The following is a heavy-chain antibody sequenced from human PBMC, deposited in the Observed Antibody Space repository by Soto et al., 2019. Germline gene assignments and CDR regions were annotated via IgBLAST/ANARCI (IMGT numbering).Heavy chain of an antibody. V-gene: IGHV1-69*13. J-gene: IGHJ5*02. D-gene: IGHD6-6*01. CDR2: IIPIFGTA. CDR1: GGTFSSYA. Sequence: SVKVSCKASGGTFSSYAISWVRQAPGQGLEWMGGIIPIFGTANYAQKFQGRVTITADESTSTAYMELSSLRSEDTAVYYCGRRQLGPAWFDPWGQGTLVTVSS. CDR3: GRRQLGPAWFDP.